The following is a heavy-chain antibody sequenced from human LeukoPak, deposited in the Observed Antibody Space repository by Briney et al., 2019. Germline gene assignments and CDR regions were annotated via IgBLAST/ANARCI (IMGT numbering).Heavy chain of an antibody. D-gene: IGHD5-18*01. CDR1: GFTFDDYA. J-gene: IGHJ3*02. Sequence: GRSLRLSCAASGFTFDDYAMDWVRQALGKGLGWVSGISWNSGSIVYVDSVKGRFTISRDNAKNSLYLQMNSLRTEDMALYYCAKARGYNYGRDAFDIWGQGTMVTVSS. CDR3: AKARGYNYGRDAFDI. V-gene: IGHV3-9*03. CDR2: ISWNSGSI.